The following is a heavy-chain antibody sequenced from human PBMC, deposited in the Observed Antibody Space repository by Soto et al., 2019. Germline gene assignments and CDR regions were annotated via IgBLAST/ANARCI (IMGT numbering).Heavy chain of an antibody. V-gene: IGHV1-69*13. CDR1: GGTFSSYA. Sequence: ASVKVSCKASGGTFSSYAISWVRQAPGQGLEWMGGIIPIFGTTNYAQKFRGRVTITADESTSTAYMELSSLRSEDTAVYYCARAPLVVPAAIVYYYYGMDVWGQGTTVTVSS. CDR2: IIPIFGTT. J-gene: IGHJ6*02. D-gene: IGHD2-2*01. CDR3: ARAPLVVPAAIVYYYYGMDV.